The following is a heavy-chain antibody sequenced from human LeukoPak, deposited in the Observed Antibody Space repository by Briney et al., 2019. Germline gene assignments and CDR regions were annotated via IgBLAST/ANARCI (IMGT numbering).Heavy chain of an antibody. D-gene: IGHD2/OR15-2a*01. V-gene: IGHV3-74*01. Sequence: GGSLRLSCAASGFTFSSYAMSWVRQAPGKGLVWVSHINSDGSWTSYADSVKGRFTISKDNAKNTVYLQMNSLRAEDTAVYYCVSFYETYWGRGTLVTVSS. J-gene: IGHJ4*02. CDR3: VSFYETY. CDR1: GFTFSSYA. CDR2: INSDGSWT.